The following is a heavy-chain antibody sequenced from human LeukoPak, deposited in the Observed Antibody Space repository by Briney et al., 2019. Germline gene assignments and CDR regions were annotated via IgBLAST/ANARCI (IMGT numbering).Heavy chain of an antibody. J-gene: IGHJ5*02. CDR2: IYYSGST. D-gene: IGHD3-10*01. V-gene: IGHV4-59*01. CDR1: GGSISSYY. CDR3: AREKDRPAGGWFDP. Sequence: SETLSLTCTVSGGSISSYYWSWIRQPPGKGLEWIGYIYYSGSTNYNPSLKSRLTISVDTSKNQFSLKLSSVTAADTAVYYCAREKDRPAGGWFDPWGQGTLVTVSS.